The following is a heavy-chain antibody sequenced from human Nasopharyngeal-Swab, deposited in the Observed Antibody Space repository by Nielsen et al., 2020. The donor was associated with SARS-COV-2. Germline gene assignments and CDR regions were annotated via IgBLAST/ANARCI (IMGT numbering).Heavy chain of an antibody. D-gene: IGHD2-15*01. V-gene: IGHV4-39*07. CDR2: VHFSGNS. CDR3: ARGRDLRYCSGGSCYQNKWFDP. Sequence: SETLSLTCSVSGGSISSSSDYWDWILQPPGEGLEWIGSVHFSGNSFYNPSLKSRVTISVDTSKSQFSLRLSSVTAADTAVYYCARGRDLRYCSGGSCYQNKWFDPWGQGTLVTVSS. CDR1: GGSISSSSDY. J-gene: IGHJ5*02.